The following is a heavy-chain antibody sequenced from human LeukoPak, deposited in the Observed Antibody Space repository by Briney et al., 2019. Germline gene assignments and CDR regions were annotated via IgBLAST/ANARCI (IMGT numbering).Heavy chain of an antibody. Sequence: ASVKVSCKAPGYTFTSYGISWVRQALGQGLEWMGWISAYNGNTNYAQKLQGRVTMTTDTSTSTAYMELRSLRSDDTAVYYCAREGQIDSSGYYPPFDYWGQGTLVTVSS. CDR2: ISAYNGNT. D-gene: IGHD3-22*01. CDR3: AREGQIDSSGYYPPFDY. V-gene: IGHV1-18*01. CDR1: GYTFTSYG. J-gene: IGHJ4*02.